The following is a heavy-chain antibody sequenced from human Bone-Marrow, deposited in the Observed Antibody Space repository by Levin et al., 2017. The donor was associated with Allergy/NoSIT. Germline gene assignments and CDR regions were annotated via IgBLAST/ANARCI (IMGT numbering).Heavy chain of an antibody. J-gene: IGHJ4*02. V-gene: IGHV3-74*01. CDR1: GFTFSTLW. CDR2: INSDGSRI. CDR3: TTYNWGADFDY. Sequence: PGESLKISCAASGFTFSTLWMHWVRQAPGKGLVWVSRINSDGSRITYADSVKGRFTISRDNAKNTLYLQMNSLRAEDTAVYYCTTYNWGADFDYWGQGTLVTVSS. D-gene: IGHD1-1*01.